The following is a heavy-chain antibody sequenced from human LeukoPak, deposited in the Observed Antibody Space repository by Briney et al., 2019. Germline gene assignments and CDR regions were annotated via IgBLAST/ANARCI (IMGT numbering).Heavy chain of an antibody. J-gene: IGHJ4*02. CDR2: ISYDGSNK. CDR1: GFTFSSYG. Sequence: GGSLRLSCAASGFTFSSYGMHWVRQAPGKGLEWVAVISYDGSNKYYADSVKGRFTISRDNSKNTLYLQMNSLRAEDTAVYYCARPYYCSGGSCYPHFGYWGQGTLVTVSS. CDR3: ARPYYCSGGSCYPHFGY. V-gene: IGHV3-30*03. D-gene: IGHD2-15*01.